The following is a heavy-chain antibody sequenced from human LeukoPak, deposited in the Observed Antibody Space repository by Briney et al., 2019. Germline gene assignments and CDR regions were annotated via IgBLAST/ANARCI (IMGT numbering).Heavy chain of an antibody. CDR1: GFTFDDYG. CDR2: INWNGGST. J-gene: IGHJ4*02. V-gene: IGHV3-20*04. Sequence: GGSLRLSCAASGFTFDDYGMSWVRQAPGKGLEWVSGINWNGGSTGYADSVKGRFTISRDNAKNSLYMQMNSLRAEDTAVYYLARDPGYCSGGSCYRGHDYWGQATLVTVSS. CDR3: ARDPGYCSGGSCYRGHDY. D-gene: IGHD2-15*01.